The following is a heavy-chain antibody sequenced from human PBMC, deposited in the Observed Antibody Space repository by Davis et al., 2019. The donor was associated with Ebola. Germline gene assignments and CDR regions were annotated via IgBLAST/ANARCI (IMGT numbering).Heavy chain of an antibody. V-gene: IGHV4-34*01. CDR1: GGSFSGYY. CDR3: ASVRSSGWYKVQFAFDY. J-gene: IGHJ4*02. Sequence: SQTLSLTCAVYGGSFSGYYWSWIRQPPGKGLEWIGEINHSGSTNYNPSLKSRVTISVDTSKNQFSLKLSSVTAADTAVYYCASVRSSGWYKVQFAFDYWGQGTLVTVSS. D-gene: IGHD6-19*01. CDR2: INHSGST.